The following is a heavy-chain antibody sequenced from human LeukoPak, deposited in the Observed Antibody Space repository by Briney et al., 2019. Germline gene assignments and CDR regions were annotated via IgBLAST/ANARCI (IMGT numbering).Heavy chain of an antibody. CDR3: ARVYYYDSSGYFGY. J-gene: IGHJ4*02. Sequence: SETLSLTCTVSGGSLTSGSFYWSWLRQPPGKGPEWIGYVYYTGSTKYNPSLQSRVAISVDTSQNQFSLRLTSVTAADTAVYYCARVYYYDSSGYFGYWGQGTLVTVSS. D-gene: IGHD3-22*01. V-gene: IGHV4-61*01. CDR1: GGSLTSGSFY. CDR2: VYYTGST.